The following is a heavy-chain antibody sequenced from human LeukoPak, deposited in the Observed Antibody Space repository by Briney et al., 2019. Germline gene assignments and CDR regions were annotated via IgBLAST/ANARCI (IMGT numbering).Heavy chain of an antibody. J-gene: IGHJ4*02. V-gene: IGHV3-23*01. CDR1: GFTFSSYS. D-gene: IGHD2-15*01. Sequence: GGSLRLSCAASGFTFSSYSMNWVRQAPGKGLEWVSAISGSGGSTYYADSVKGRFTISRDNSKNTLYLQMNSLRAEDTAVYYCAKRSGGETFDYWGQGTLVTVSS. CDR2: ISGSGGST. CDR3: AKRSGGETFDY.